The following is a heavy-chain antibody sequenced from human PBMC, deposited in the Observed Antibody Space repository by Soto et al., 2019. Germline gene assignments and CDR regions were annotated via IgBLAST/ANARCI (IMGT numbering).Heavy chain of an antibody. Sequence: QVQLVESGGGVVQPGRSLRLSCAASGFTFSSYGMHWVRQAPGKGLEWVAVISYDGSNKYYADSVKGRFTISRDNSKNTLYLQMNSLGAEDTAVYYCAKDWTRKLVNQYYFDYWGQGSLVTVSS. CDR2: ISYDGSNK. CDR1: GFTFSSYG. D-gene: IGHD1-1*01. J-gene: IGHJ4*02. V-gene: IGHV3-30*18. CDR3: AKDWTRKLVNQYYFDY.